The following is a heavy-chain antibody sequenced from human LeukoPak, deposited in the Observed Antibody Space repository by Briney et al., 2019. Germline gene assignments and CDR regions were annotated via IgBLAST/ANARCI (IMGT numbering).Heavy chain of an antibody. D-gene: IGHD3-3*01. CDR3: ARCVVDDFWSGYVIGYYYYYMDV. J-gene: IGHJ6*03. Sequence: ASVKVSCKASGYTFTSYDINWVRQATGQGLEWMGWMNPNSGNTGYAQKFQGRVTMTRNTSISTAYMELSSLRSEDTAVYYCARCVVDDFWSGYVIGYYYYYMDVWGKGTTVTVSS. CDR1: GYTFTSYD. V-gene: IGHV1-8*01. CDR2: MNPNSGNT.